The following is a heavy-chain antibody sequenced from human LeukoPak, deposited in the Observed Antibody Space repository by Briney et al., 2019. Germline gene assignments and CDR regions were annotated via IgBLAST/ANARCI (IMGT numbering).Heavy chain of an antibody. V-gene: IGHV3-11*04. CDR1: GFTVSSNY. Sequence: PGGSLRLSCAASGFTVSSNYMSWIRQAPGKGLEWVSYISSSGSTIYYADSVKGRFTISRDNAKNSLYLQMNSLRAEDTAVYYCARGFRRGYSYGYNFDYWGQGTLVTVSS. CDR2: ISSSGSTI. D-gene: IGHD5-18*01. J-gene: IGHJ4*02. CDR3: ARGFRRGYSYGYNFDY.